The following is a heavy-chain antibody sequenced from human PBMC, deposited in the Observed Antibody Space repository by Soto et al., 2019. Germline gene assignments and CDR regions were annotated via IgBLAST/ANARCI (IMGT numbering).Heavy chain of an antibody. J-gene: IGHJ4*02. D-gene: IGHD3-16*01. CDR1: EFSIRTYW. V-gene: IGHV3-7*01. CDR2: IQQDGSQA. CDR3: ATDGGDYVWGSYKGR. Sequence: EVQLVESGGGLVRPGESLRLSCTASEFSIRTYWMSWVRQAPGKGLEWVANIQQDGSQAYYVNSVRRRFTISRDNAKNSLYLQMENLRIEDTGVYYCATDGGDYVWGSYKGRWGQGTLVTVSS.